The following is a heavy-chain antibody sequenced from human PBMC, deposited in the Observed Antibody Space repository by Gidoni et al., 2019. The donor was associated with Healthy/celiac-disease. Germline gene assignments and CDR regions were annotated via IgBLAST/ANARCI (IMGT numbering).Heavy chain of an antibody. D-gene: IGHD6-19*01. CDR1: GGSISSSRYY. Sequence: QLQLQESGPGLVKPSATLSLTCTVSGGSISSSRYYWGWIRQPPGKGLEWIGSIYYSGSTYYNPSLKSRVTISVDTSKNQFSLKLSSVTAADTAVYYCARGGSGWYGGPESFDYWGQGTLVTVSS. J-gene: IGHJ4*02. V-gene: IGHV4-39*07. CDR3: ARGGSGWYGGPESFDY. CDR2: IYYSGST.